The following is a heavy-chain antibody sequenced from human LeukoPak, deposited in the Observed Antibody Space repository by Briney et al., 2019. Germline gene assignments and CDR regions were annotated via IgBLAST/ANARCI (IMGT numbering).Heavy chain of an antibody. Sequence: PSQTLSLTCAISGDSVSSNSAAWSWIRQSPSRGLEWLGRTYYRSKWYNAVSVRSRITINPDTSKNQVSLQLNSVTPEDTAVYYCARDRNFGGPYNSIDYWGQGTLVTVSS. D-gene: IGHD3-22*01. CDR1: GDSVSSNSAA. V-gene: IGHV6-1*01. J-gene: IGHJ4*02. CDR3: ARDRNFGGPYNSIDY. CDR2: TYYRSKWY.